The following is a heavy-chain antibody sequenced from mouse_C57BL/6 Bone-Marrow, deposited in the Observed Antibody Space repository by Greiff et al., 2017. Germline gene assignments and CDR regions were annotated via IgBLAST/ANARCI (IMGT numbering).Heavy chain of an antibody. CDR3: ARRYDYGGAWFAY. V-gene: IGHV1-78*01. CDR2: IYPRDGST. J-gene: IGHJ3*01. CDR1: GYTFTDHT. D-gene: IGHD2-4*01. Sequence: VQGVESDAELVKPGASVKISCKVSGYTFTDHTIHWMKQRPEQGLEWIGYIYPRDGSTKYNEKFKGKATLTADKSSSTAYMQLNSLTSEDSAVYFCARRYDYGGAWFAYWGQGTLVTVSA.